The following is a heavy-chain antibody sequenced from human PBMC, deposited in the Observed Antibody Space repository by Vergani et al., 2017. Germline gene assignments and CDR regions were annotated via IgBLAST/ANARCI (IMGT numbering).Heavy chain of an antibody. V-gene: IGHV3-23*01. CDR2: ISGSGGST. CDR1: GFTFSSYA. Sequence: EVQLLESGGGLVQPGGSLRLSCAASGFTFSSYALSWVRQAPGKGLEWVSAISGSGGSTYYADSVKGRFTISRDNSKNTLYLQMNSLRAEDTAVYYCAKGYSYGVDYFDYWGQGTLVTVSP. CDR3: AKGYSYGVDYFDY. J-gene: IGHJ4*02. D-gene: IGHD5-18*01.